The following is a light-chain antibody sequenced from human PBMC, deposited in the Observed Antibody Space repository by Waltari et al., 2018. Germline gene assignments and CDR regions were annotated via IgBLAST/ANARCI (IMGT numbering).Light chain of an antibody. CDR3: CSYAGSYTWV. CDR2: DGS. CDR1: SSDFGGYNY. V-gene: IGLV2-11*01. J-gene: IGLJ3*02. Sequence: QSALTQPRSVSGSPGQSVTISCTGTSSDFGGYNYISWYQQHPGQAPKLLIYDGSKRPSGVPDRFSGSKPGNTASLTISGLQAEDEADYYCCSYAGSYTWVFGGGTKLTVL.